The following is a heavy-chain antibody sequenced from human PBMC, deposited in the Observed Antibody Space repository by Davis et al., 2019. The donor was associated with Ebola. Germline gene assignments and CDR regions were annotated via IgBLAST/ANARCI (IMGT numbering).Heavy chain of an antibody. D-gene: IGHD3-10*01. Sequence: PGGSLRLSCAASGFTFSSYAMHWVRQAPGKGLEWVAVISYDGSNKYYADSVKGRFTISRDNSKNTLYLQMNSLRAEDTAVYYCARDRVVTMVRGVIRAAFGYWGQGTLVTVSS. CDR2: ISYDGSNK. J-gene: IGHJ4*02. CDR3: ARDRVVTMVRGVIRAAFGY. CDR1: GFTFSSYA. V-gene: IGHV3-30-3*01.